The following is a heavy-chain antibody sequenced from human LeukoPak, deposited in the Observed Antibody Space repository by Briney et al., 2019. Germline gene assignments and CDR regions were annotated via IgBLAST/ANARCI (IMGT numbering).Heavy chain of an antibody. CDR1: GFTFSNYV. Sequence: PGGSLRLSCAASGFTFSNYVMSWVRQAPGKGLEWVSAISGSGGSTYYADSVKGRFTISRDNSKNTLFLQMNSLGGEDTAVYYCAKDLASGSAADHWGQGTLVTVST. V-gene: IGHV3-23*01. D-gene: IGHD1-26*01. CDR2: ISGSGGST. CDR3: AKDLASGSAADH. J-gene: IGHJ4*02.